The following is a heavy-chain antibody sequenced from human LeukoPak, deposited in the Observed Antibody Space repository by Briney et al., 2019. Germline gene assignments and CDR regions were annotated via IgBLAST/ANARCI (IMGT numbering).Heavy chain of an antibody. CDR3: ARRYSSSWSGFDP. CDR1: GFTFSGSD. D-gene: IGHD6-13*01. V-gene: IGHV3-7*04. Sequence: GGSLRLSCAASGFTFSGSDMHWVRQASGKGLEWVANIRQDGSEKYYVDSVKGRFTISRDNAKNSLYLQMNSLRGEDTAVYYCARRYSSSWSGFDPWGQGTLVTVSS. J-gene: IGHJ5*02. CDR2: IRQDGSEK.